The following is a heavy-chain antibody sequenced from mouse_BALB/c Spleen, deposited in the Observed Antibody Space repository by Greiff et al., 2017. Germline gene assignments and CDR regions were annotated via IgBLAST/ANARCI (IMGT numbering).Heavy chain of an antibody. CDR3: ARWMITTGGFDY. D-gene: IGHD2-4*01. Sequence: EVQLQQSGPSLVKPSQTLSLTCSVTGDSITSGYWNWIRKFPGNKLEYMGYISYSGSTYYNPSLKSRISITRDTSKNQYYLQLNSVTTEDTATYYCARWMITTGGFDYWGQGTTLTVSS. J-gene: IGHJ2*01. CDR2: ISYSGST. CDR1: GDSITSGY. V-gene: IGHV3-8*02.